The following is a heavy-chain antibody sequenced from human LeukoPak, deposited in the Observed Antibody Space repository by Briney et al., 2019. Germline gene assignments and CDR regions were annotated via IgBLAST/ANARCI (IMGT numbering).Heavy chain of an antibody. CDR1: GFTFSSYG. V-gene: IGHV3-30*18. CDR2: ISYDGSNK. CDR3: AKVQYYYGSSGTFDY. D-gene: IGHD3-22*01. Sequence: GGSLRLSCAASGFTFSSYGMHWVRQAPGKGLEWVAVISYDGSNKYYADSVKGRFTISRDNSKNTLYLQMNSLRAEDTAVYYCAKVQYYYGSSGTFDYWGQGTLVTVSS. J-gene: IGHJ4*02.